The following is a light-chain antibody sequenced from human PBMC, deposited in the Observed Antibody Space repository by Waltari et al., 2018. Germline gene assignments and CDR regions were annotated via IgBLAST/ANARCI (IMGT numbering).Light chain of an antibody. Sequence: DIQMTQSPSSLSASVGDRVTITCRASQDIRGSLNWYQHKPGKAPKSLIYDASNLHGGVPSRFSGSGSGTEFTLTISNLQPEDSAIYYCLHHYSYPLTFGVGTKVEI. J-gene: IGKJ4*01. CDR3: LHHYSYPLT. V-gene: IGKV1-17*02. CDR2: DAS. CDR1: QDIRGS.